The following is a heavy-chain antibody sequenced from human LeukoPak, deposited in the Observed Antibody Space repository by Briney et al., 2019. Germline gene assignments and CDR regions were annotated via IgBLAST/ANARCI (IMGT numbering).Heavy chain of an antibody. Sequence: SETLSLTCTVSGGSISSYYWSWIRQPPGKGLEWIGYIYYSGSTNYNPSLKSRVTISVDTSKNQFSLKLSSMTAADTAVYYCARELVGRTHYYGMDVWGQGTTVTVSS. J-gene: IGHJ6*02. CDR1: GGSISSYY. CDR2: IYYSGST. D-gene: IGHD1-26*01. CDR3: ARELVGRTHYYGMDV. V-gene: IGHV4-59*12.